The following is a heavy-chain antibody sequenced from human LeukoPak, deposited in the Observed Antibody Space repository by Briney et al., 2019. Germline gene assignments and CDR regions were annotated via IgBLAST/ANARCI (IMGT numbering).Heavy chain of an antibody. CDR1: GGTFSSYA. J-gene: IGHJ5*02. CDR2: IIPIFGTA. D-gene: IGHD5-24*01. V-gene: IGHV1-69*05. CDR3: ARVERWLQFLA. Sequence: SVKVSCEASGGTFSSYAISWVQQAPGQGLEWMGRIIPIFGTANYAQKFQGRVTITTDESTSTAYMELSSLRSEDTAVYYCARVERWLQFLAWGQGTLVTVSS.